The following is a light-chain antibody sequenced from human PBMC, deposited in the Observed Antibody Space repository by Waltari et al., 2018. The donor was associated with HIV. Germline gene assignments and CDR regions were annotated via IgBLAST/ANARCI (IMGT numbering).Light chain of an antibody. V-gene: IGLV1-51*02. Sequence: QSVLTQPPSVSAAPGQKVTISCSGSNDYVSWYQHFPGTAPKLLIYENNKRPSGSPDRFSGSKSGTSATLGITGLQTGDEADYYCAAWADSLGMAFGGGTKLTVL. CDR1: NDY. CDR3: AAWADSLGMA. J-gene: IGLJ2*01. CDR2: ENN.